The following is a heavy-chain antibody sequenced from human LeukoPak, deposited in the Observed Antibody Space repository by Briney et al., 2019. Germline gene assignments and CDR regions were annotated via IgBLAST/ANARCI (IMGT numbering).Heavy chain of an antibody. CDR2: IKQDGSEK. V-gene: IGHV3-7*01. D-gene: IGHD5-18*01. J-gene: IGHJ4*02. Sequence: GGSLRLSCAASGFTFSSYWMTWIRQAPGKGLEWVATIKQDGSEKYYVDSVKGRFTISRDNAKNSLYLQMNSLRAEDTAVYYCARDTGGGYSCYDCWGQGTLVTVSS. CDR3: ARDTGGGYSCYDC. CDR1: GFTFSSYW.